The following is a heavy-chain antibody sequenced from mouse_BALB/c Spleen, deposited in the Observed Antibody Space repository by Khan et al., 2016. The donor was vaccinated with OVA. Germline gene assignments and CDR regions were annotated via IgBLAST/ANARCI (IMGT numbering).Heavy chain of an antibody. D-gene: IGHD4-1*01. CDR3: ARAKGWDNAMDY. J-gene: IGHJ4*01. Sequence: QVQLQQSGPGLVAPSQSLSITCTVSGFSLTSYGVHWVRQPPGKGLEWLGVIWAGGTTNYNSALMSRLSISKDNSKSQVFLKMNSLQTDDTAMYYCARAKGWDNAMDYWGQGTSVTVSS. V-gene: IGHV2-9*02. CDR2: IWAGGTT. CDR1: GFSLTSYG.